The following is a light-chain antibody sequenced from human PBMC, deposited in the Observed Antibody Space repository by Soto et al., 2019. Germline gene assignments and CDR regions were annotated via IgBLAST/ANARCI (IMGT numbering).Light chain of an antibody. CDR1: QSVDRY. V-gene: IGKV3-20*01. J-gene: IGKJ1*01. Sequence: EFVFTQSPATLSFSPGERATLSCRASQSVDRYLAWYQQKPGQAPRLLIYGASNRATGIPDRISGSGSGTDFTLTISRLEPDDFAVYYCQHYGSPSWTFGQGTKVDIK. CDR2: GAS. CDR3: QHYGSPSWT.